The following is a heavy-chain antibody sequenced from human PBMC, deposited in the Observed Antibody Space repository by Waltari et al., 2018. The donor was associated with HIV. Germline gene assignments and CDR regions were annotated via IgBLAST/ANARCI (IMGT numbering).Heavy chain of an antibody. Sequence: QVQLVQSGAEVKKPGASVKVSCKASGYTFTGYYMHWVRQAPGQGLEWMGWNNPNSGGTNYAQKFQGRVTMTRDTSISTAYRERSRLRSDDTAVYYCARTLEWSFQGYYYGMDVWGQGTTVTVSS. CDR2: NNPNSGGT. V-gene: IGHV1-2*02. D-gene: IGHD3-3*01. CDR3: ARTLEWSFQGYYYGMDV. CDR1: GYTFTGYY. J-gene: IGHJ6*02.